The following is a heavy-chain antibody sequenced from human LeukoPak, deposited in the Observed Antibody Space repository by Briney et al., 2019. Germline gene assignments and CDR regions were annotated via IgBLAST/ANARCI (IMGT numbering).Heavy chain of an antibody. CDR2: INAGNGDT. J-gene: IGHJ4*02. V-gene: IGHV1-3*01. CDR3: ARKDYFGSGVYFFDY. Sequence: ASVKVSCKAFGYTFTTYPMHWVRQAPGQRLEWMGWINAGNGDTGYPQKFQGRVTITRDTSASTAYMELSSLRSEDTALYYCARKDYFGSGVYFFDYWGQGTLVTVSS. D-gene: IGHD3-10*01. CDR1: GYTFTTYP.